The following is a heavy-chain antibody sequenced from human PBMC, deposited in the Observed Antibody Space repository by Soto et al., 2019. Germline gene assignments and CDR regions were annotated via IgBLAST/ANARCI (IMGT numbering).Heavy chain of an antibody. CDR1: GFTFSSYN. CDR3: ARDSSSWYY. Sequence: VQLVESGGGLVKPGGSLRLSCAASGFTFSSYNMNWVRQAPGKGLEWVSSISGSSSYIYYSDSVKGRFTISRDNAKNSLYLQMNSLRAEDTAVYFCARDSSSWYYWGQGTLVTVSS. D-gene: IGHD6-13*01. V-gene: IGHV3-21*01. CDR2: ISGSSSYI. J-gene: IGHJ4*02.